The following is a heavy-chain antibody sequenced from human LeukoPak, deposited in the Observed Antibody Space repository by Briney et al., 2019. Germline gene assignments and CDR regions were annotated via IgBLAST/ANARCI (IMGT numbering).Heavy chain of an antibody. CDR3: TTHDYGDAIDY. V-gene: IGHV3-73*01. J-gene: IGHJ4*02. CDR1: GFTFSGSA. Sequence: GGSLRLSCAASGFTFSGSAMHWVRQASGKGLEWGGRIRSKANSYATAYAASVKGRFTISRDDSKNTAYLQMNSLKTEDTAVYYCTTHDYGDAIDYWGQGTLVTVSS. CDR2: IRSKANSYAT. D-gene: IGHD4-17*01.